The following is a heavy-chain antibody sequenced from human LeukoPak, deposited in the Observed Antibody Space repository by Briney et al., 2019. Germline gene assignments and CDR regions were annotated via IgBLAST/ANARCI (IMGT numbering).Heavy chain of an antibody. Sequence: KPSETLSLTCAVYGGSFSGYYWSWIRQPPGKGLEWIGEINHSGSTNYNPSLKSRVTISVDASKNQFSLKLSSVTAADTAVYYCSRVKPCRNLIAAAPTGSFGLWSQGHLVTGSS. V-gene: IGHV4-34*01. D-gene: IGHD6-13*01. CDR3: SRVKPCRNLIAAAPTGSFGL. J-gene: IGHJ5*02. CDR2: INHSGST. CDR1: GGSFSGYY.